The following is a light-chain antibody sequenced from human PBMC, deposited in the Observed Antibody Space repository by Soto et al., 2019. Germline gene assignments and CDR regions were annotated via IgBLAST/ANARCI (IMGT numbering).Light chain of an antibody. V-gene: IGKV4-1*01. CDR2: WAS. CDR1: QSVLYSSNNKNC. CDR3: QQYSSTPLT. J-gene: IGKJ4*01. Sequence: DIVMTQSPDSLAVSLGERATINCKSSQSVLYSSNNKNCLAWYQQKPRQPPKLLIYWASSRESGVPDRFSGSGSVTDFTLTISTLQAEDVAVYYCQQYSSTPLTFGGGTKVEIK.